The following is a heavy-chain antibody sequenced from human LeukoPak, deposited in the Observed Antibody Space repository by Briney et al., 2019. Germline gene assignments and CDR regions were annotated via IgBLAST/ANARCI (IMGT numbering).Heavy chain of an antibody. Sequence: GGSLRLSCAASGFSFNSYSMNWVRQAPGKGLEWVAFISSTSGYIHYADSVKGRFTISRDNAKNLLYLQMNSLRAEDTAIYYCAKATSDVWGKGTTVSVSS. CDR3: AKATSDV. CDR1: GFSFNSYS. V-gene: IGHV3-21*01. J-gene: IGHJ6*03. CDR2: ISSTSGYI.